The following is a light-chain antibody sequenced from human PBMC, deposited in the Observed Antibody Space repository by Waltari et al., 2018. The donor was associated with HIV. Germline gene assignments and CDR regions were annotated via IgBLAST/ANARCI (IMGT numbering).Light chain of an antibody. CDR3: QTWGTGIQV. Sequence: QLVVTQSPSASASLGASVKFTCTLSSRHSSYAIAWHQQQPEKAPRYLMKLNSDGSYIRGAGLPARFSGSSSGAERYLPISSLQSEDEADYYCQTWGTGIQVFGGGTKLTVL. V-gene: IGLV4-69*01. J-gene: IGLJ3*02. CDR2: LNSDGSY. CDR1: SRHSSYA.